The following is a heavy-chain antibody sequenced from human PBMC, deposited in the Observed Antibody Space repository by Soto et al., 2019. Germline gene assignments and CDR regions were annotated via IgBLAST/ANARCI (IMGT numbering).Heavy chain of an antibody. V-gene: IGHV4-34*01. D-gene: IGHD4-17*01. CDR1: GGSFSGYY. J-gene: IGHJ5*02. CDR3: ARDTQPYDDYSNWFDP. CDR2: INHSGST. Sequence: SETLSLTCAVYGGSFSGYYWSWIRQPPGKGLEWIGEINHSGSTNYNPSLKSRVTISVDTSKNQFSLKLSSVTAADTAVYYCARDTQPYDDYSNWFDPWGQGTLVTVSS.